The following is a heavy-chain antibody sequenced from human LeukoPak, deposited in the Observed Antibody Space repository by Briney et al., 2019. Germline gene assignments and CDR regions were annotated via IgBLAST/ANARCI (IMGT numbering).Heavy chain of an antibody. D-gene: IGHD2-15*01. CDR2: ISTYNGNT. J-gene: IGHJ2*01. V-gene: IGHV1-18*01. Sequence: ASVKVSCKASGYTSTSYAISWVRQAPGQGLEWMGWISTYNGNTNYAQKFQGRVTLTTDTSTSTAFMDLRSLRSDDTAVYHCARVAIGSWYFDLWGRGTLVTVSS. CDR3: ARVAIGSWYFDL. CDR1: GYTSTSYA.